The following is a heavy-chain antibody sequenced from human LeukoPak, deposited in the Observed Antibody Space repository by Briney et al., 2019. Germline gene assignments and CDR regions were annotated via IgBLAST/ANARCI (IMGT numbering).Heavy chain of an antibody. Sequence: GGSLRLSCEASGFTFSRYGMHWVRQAPGKGLEWVAYIHYDGTKKYYADPVKGRFTISRDNSQNTLYVQMNSLRAEDTAVYYRAKDYYGSGSLFDSWGQGILVTVSS. D-gene: IGHD3-10*01. J-gene: IGHJ5*01. CDR2: IHYDGTKK. CDR3: AKDYYGSGSLFDS. V-gene: IGHV3-30*02. CDR1: GFTFSRYG.